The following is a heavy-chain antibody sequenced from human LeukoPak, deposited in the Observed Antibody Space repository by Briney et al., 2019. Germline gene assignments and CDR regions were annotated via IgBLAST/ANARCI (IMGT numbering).Heavy chain of an antibody. CDR2: IKSKAAGGTT. CDR1: GFTFSNAW. Sequence: GGSLRLSCAASGFTFSNAWMNWVRQAPGKGLEWVGRIKSKAAGGTTDYAAPVKGRFTISRDDSKDTLYLQMNSLKTEDTAVYYCARDGGGWSGYYFDYWGQGSLVTVSP. V-gene: IGHV3-15*01. CDR3: ARDGGGWSGYYFDY. D-gene: IGHD6-19*01. J-gene: IGHJ4*02.